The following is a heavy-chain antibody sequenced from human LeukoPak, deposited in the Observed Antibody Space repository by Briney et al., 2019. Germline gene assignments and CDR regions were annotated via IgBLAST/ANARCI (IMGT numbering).Heavy chain of an antibody. Sequence: PSETLSLTCTVSGGSISSSSYYWGWIRQPPGKGLEWIGYIYYSGSTYYNPSLKSRVTISVDTSKNQFSLKLSSVTAADTAVYYCARTEESGYSYRYFGYYYYMDVWGKGTTVTVSS. CDR1: GGSISSSSYY. V-gene: IGHV4-39*07. CDR2: IYYSGST. CDR3: ARTEESGYSYRYFGYYYYMDV. D-gene: IGHD5-18*01. J-gene: IGHJ6*03.